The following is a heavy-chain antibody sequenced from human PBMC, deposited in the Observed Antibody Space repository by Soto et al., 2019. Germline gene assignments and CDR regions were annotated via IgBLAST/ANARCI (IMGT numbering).Heavy chain of an antibody. CDR2: ISYDGSNK. D-gene: IGHD6-13*01. J-gene: IGHJ4*02. V-gene: IGHV3-30-3*01. CDR3: ARDRKAACDY. CDR1: GFTFSSYA. Sequence: QVQLVESGGGVVQPGRSLRLSCAASGFTFSSYAMHWVRQAPGKGLEWVAVISYDGSNKYYADSVKGRFTISRDNSKNTLYLQMNSLRAEDTAVYYCARDRKAACDYWGQGTLVTVSS.